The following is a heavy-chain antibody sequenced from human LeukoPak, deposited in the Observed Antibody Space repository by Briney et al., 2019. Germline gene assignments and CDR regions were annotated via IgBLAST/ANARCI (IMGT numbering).Heavy chain of an antibody. J-gene: IGHJ2*01. D-gene: IGHD4-17*01. CDR2: INHSGST. CDR1: GGSFSGYY. V-gene: IGHV4-34*01. CDR3: AVTRMTTVTDWYFDL. Sequence: KTSETLSLTCAVYGGSFSGYYWSWIRQPPGKGLEWIGEINHSGSTNYNPSLKSRVTISVDTSKNQFSLKLSSVTAADTAVYYCAVTRMTTVTDWYFDLWGRGTLVTVSS.